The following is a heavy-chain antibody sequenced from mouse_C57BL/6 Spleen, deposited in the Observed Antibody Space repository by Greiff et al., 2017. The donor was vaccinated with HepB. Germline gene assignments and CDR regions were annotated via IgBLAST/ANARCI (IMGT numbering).Heavy chain of an antibody. CDR2: IDPNSGGT. CDR1: GYTFTSYW. D-gene: IGHD2-12*01. V-gene: IGHV1-72*01. Sequence: VQLQQPGAELVKPGASVKLSCKASGYTFTSYWMHWVKQRPGRGLEWIGRIDPNSGGTKYNEKFKSKATLTVDKPSSTAYMQLSILTSEDSAVYYCARGDMRNTYDGEGYAMGYCGQGTTVTVSS. CDR3: ARGDMRNTYDGEGYAMGY. J-gene: IGHJ4*01.